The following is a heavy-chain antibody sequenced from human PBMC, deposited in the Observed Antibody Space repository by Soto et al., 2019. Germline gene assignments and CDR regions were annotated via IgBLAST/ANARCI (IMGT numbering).Heavy chain of an antibody. CDR3: VKDYRAGDYGDPNLFISSMVV. J-gene: IGHJ6*02. V-gene: IGHV3-23*01. Sequence: PGGSLRLSCAASGFTFSAYDMLWVRQEPGKGLEWVSTISKSGASKYYADSVRGRFAVSRDNSRNTLHLQMNRLSGADTDLYYCVKDYRAGDYGDPNLFISSMVVWGQGATVTVFS. CDR1: GFTFSAYD. CDR2: ISKSGASK. D-gene: IGHD4-17*01.